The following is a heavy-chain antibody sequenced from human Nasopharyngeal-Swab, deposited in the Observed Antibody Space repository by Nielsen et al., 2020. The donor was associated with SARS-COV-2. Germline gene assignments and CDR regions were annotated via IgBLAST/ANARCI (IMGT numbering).Heavy chain of an antibody. J-gene: IGHJ4*02. CDR2: INTDGRRT. CDR1: VFSFRTFW. V-gene: IGHV3-74*01. CDR3: ARDLGGFGGY. D-gene: IGHD4-23*01. Sequence: GESLKISCAASVFSFRTFWIHWVRQVPGEGLVWVSRINTDGRRTNYAESVKGRFTISRDNVKNMLYPQMNNLRPEDTAVYYCARDLGGFGGYWGQGTLATVSS.